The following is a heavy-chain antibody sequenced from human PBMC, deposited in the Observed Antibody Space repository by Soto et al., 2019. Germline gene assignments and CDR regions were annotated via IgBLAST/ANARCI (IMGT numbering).Heavy chain of an antibody. CDR3: ARAYDFWSGHSPYDAFDI. CDR2: MNPNSGNT. J-gene: IGHJ3*02. V-gene: IGHV1-8*01. CDR1: GYAFTSYD. Sequence: ASVKVSCKASGYAFTSYDINWVRQATGQGLEWMGWMNPNSGNTGYAQKFQGRVTMTRNTSISTAYMELSSLRSEDTAVYYCARAYDFWSGHSPYDAFDIWGQGTMVTVS. D-gene: IGHD3-3*01.